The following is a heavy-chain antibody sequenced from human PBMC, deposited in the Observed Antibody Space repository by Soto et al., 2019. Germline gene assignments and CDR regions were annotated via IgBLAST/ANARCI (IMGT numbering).Heavy chain of an antibody. J-gene: IGHJ6*02. CDR2: ISYDGSNK. V-gene: IGHV3-30*18. D-gene: IGHD3-3*01. CDR1: GFTFSSYG. Sequence: QVQLVESGGGVVQPGRSLRLSCAASGFTFSSYGMHWVRQAPGKGLEWVAVISYDGSNKYYADSVKGRFTISRDNSKNTLYLQMNSLRAEDTAVYYCAKDPIRFLDWGYYYGMDVWGQGTTVTVSS. CDR3: AKDPIRFLDWGYYYGMDV.